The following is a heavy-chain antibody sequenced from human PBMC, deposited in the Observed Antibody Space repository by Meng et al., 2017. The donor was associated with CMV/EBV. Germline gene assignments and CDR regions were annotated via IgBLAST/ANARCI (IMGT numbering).Heavy chain of an antibody. CDR1: GFTFSSYA. CDR2: ISGSGGST. CDR3: ARDPNLLAYYYDSSGWY. J-gene: IGHJ4*02. V-gene: IGHV3-23*01. D-gene: IGHD3-22*01. Sequence: GESLQISCAASGFTFSSYAMSWVRQAPGKGLEWVSAISGSGGSTYYADSVKGRFTISRDNAKNSLYLQMNSLRAEDTAVYYCARDPNLLAYYYDSSGWYWGQGTLVTVSS.